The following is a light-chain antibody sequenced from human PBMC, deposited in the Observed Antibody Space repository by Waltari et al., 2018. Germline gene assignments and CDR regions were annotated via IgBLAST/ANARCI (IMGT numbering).Light chain of an antibody. CDR3: QQYQTFRT. CDR2: DAS. CDR1: QTISPW. V-gene: IGKV1-5*01. Sequence: IQMTQSPSTLSASVGDRVTIPCRASQTISPWLAWYQHKPGQAPKLLIYDASTIQSGVPSRFSGSGSGTEFSLTISTLQPDDFATYYCQQYQTFRTFGRGTRVELK. J-gene: IGKJ1*01.